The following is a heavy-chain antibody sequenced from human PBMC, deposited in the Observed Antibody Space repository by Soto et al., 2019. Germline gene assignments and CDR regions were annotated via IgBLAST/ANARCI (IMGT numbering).Heavy chain of an antibody. D-gene: IGHD4-17*01. CDR3: ARQYYGDYLGYYYGMDV. J-gene: IGHJ6*02. CDR1: GFTFSSYS. Sequence: GGSLRLSCAASGFTFSSYSMNWVRQAPGKGLEWVSSISSSSSYIYYADSVKGRFTISRDNAKNSLYLQMNSLRAEDTAVYYCARQYYGDYLGYYYGMDVWGQGTTVTVSS. CDR2: ISSSSSYI. V-gene: IGHV3-21*01.